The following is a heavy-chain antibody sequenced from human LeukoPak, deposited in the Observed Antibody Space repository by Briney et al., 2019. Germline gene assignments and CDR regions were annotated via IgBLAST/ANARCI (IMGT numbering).Heavy chain of an antibody. CDR2: IYPGDSDP. V-gene: IGHV5-51*01. CDR1: GYSFTSYW. CDR3: ARHRRGYNGYVDY. Sequence: GESLKTSCKGSGYSFTSYWIGWVRQMPGKGLEWMGIIYPGDSDPRYSPSFQGLVTMSADKSISTAYLQWSSLKASDTAMYYCARHRRGYNGYVDYWGQGTLVTVSS. J-gene: IGHJ4*02. D-gene: IGHD5-12*01.